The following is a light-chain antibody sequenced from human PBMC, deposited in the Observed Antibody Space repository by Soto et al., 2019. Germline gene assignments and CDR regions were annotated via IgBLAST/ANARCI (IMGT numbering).Light chain of an antibody. CDR2: DNN. CDR3: GTWESSLRANV. CDR1: SSNIGNNY. Sequence: QSVLTQPPSVSAAPGQKVTISCSGSSSNIGNNYVSWYQQLPGTAPKLLIYDNNKRHSEIPDRFSGSKSGTTATLGITGGQTGDQADYDCGTWESSLRANVFGGGIELSDL. V-gene: IGLV1-51*01. J-gene: IGLJ7*01.